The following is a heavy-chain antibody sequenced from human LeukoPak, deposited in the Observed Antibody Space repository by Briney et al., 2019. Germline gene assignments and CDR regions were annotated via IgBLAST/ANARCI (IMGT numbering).Heavy chain of an antibody. J-gene: IGHJ5*02. CDR2: IIPIFGTA. D-gene: IGHD6-19*01. V-gene: IGHV1-69*05. CDR3: ARDGEDSSGWYLANWFDP. CDR1: GGTFSSYA. Sequence: SVKVSCKASGGTFSSYAISWVRQAPGQGLEWMGRIIPIFGTANYAQKFQGRVTITTDESTSTAYMELSGLRSEDTAVYYCARDGEDSSGWYLANWFDPWGQGTLVTVSS.